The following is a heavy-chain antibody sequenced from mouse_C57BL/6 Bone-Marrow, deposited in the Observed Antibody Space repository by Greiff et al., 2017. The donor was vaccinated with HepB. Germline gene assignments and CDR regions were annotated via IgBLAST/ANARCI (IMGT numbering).Heavy chain of an antibody. CDR1: GYAFSSSW. D-gene: IGHD1-1*01. V-gene: IGHV1-82*01. CDR3: ARSYYGSSYKKYFDV. CDR2: IYPGDGDT. Sequence: VNVVESGPELVKPGASVKISCKASGYAFSSSWMNWVKQRPGKGLEWIGRIYPGDGDTNYNGKFKGKATLTADKSSSTAYMQLSSLTSEDSAVYFCARSYYGSSYKKYFDVWGTGTTVTVSS. J-gene: IGHJ1*03.